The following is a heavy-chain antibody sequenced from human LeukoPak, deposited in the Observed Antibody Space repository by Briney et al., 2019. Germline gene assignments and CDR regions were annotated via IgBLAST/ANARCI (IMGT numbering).Heavy chain of an antibody. CDR1: GFTFDNYG. D-gene: IGHD6-19*01. V-gene: IGHV3-20*04. Sequence: GGSLRLSCAASGFTFDNYGMSWVRHAPGKGLEWVSGINWNGGSTGYADSVKGRFTISRDNAKNSLYLQMNSLRAEDTAVYYCAKGSIAVAGYNWFDPWGQGTLVTVSS. CDR2: INWNGGST. CDR3: AKGSIAVAGYNWFDP. J-gene: IGHJ5*02.